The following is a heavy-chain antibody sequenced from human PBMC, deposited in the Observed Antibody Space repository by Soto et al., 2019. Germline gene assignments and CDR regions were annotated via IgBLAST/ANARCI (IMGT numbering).Heavy chain of an antibody. CDR3: ANLPEECSGGSCYNMSDYYYYYMDV. CDR1: GGTFSSYT. J-gene: IGHJ6*03. Sequence: SVKVSCKASGGTFSSYTISWVRQAPGQGLEWMGRIIPILGIANYAQKFQGRVTITADKSTSTAYMELSSLRSEDTAVYYCANLPEECSGGSCYNMSDYYYYYMDVWGKGTTVTVSS. CDR2: IIPILGIA. V-gene: IGHV1-69*02. D-gene: IGHD2-15*01.